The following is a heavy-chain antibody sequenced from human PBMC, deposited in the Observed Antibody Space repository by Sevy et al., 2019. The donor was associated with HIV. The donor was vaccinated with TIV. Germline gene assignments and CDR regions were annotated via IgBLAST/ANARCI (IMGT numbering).Heavy chain of an antibody. D-gene: IGHD1-7*01. J-gene: IGHJ6*02. Sequence: ASVKVSCKASGYTFTSYGISWVRQAPGQGLEWMGWISAYNGNTNYAQKLQGRVTMTTDTSTGTAYMELRSLGSDDTAVYYCARDWVGPTGTTNGYTLQLYGMDVGGQGTTVTVSS. CDR2: ISAYNGNT. CDR3: ARDWVGPTGTTNGYTLQLYGMDV. CDR1: GYTFTSYG. V-gene: IGHV1-18*01.